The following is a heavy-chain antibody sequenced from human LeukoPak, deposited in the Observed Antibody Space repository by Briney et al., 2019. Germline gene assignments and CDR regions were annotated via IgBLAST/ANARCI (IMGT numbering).Heavy chain of an antibody. Sequence: PGRSLRLSCAASGFTFTNFGMNWVRQAPGKGLEWVAVVWYDGSNKYYADSVKGRFTISRDNSKNTVYLQMNSLRAEDTAVYYCARVDSIGWYYFDYWGQGTLVTVSS. CDR1: GFTFTNFG. J-gene: IGHJ4*02. D-gene: IGHD6-19*01. CDR3: ARVDSIGWYYFDY. V-gene: IGHV3-33*01. CDR2: VWYDGSNK.